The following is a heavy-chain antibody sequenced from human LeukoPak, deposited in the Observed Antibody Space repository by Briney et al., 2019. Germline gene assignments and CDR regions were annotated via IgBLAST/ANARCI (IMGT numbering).Heavy chain of an antibody. CDR1: GGSISSYY. Sequence: SETLSLTCTVSGGSISSYYWSWIRQPPGKGLEWIGSIYYSGSTYYNPSLKSRVTISVDTSKNQFSLKLSSVTAADTAVYYCARESAYYDYVWGSYRLYYFDYWGQGTLVTVSS. D-gene: IGHD3-16*02. CDR3: ARESAYYDYVWGSYRLYYFDY. J-gene: IGHJ4*02. CDR2: IYYSGST. V-gene: IGHV4-39*07.